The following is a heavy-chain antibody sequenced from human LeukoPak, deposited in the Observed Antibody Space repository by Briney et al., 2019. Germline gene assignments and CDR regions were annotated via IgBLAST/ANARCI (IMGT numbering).Heavy chain of an antibody. CDR2: ISSSSSYI. CDR1: GFTFSSYS. Sequence: PGGSLRLSCAASGFTFSSYSMNWVRQAPGKGLEWVSSISSSSSYIYYADSVKGRFTISRDNAKNSLYLQMNSLRAEDTAVYYCARRHSSGRPFDYWGQGTLVTVSS. CDR3: ARRHSSGRPFDY. V-gene: IGHV3-21*01. D-gene: IGHD6-19*01. J-gene: IGHJ4*02.